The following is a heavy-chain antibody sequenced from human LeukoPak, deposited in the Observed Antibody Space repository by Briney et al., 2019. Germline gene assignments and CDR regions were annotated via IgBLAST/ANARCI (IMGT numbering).Heavy chain of an antibody. J-gene: IGHJ6*03. CDR3: ATNPMTGYHLGDHFYFYMAV. Sequence: KVSCKASGVTFSSYAISWLRRGPGQGLEWIGGLRPVFGPINSAQKFQDRVTLTKDDSTTTAYMELRSLRSEDTAVYYCATNPMTGYHLGDHFYFYMAVWGKGTTVTVS. D-gene: IGHD1-20*01. CDR2: LRPVFGPI. CDR1: GVTFSSYA. V-gene: IGHV1-69*05.